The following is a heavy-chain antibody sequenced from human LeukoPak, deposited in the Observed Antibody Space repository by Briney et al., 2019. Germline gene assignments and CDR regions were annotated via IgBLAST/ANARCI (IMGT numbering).Heavy chain of an antibody. J-gene: IGHJ3*02. V-gene: IGHV4-34*01. CDR3: ASGRGLDAFDI. CDR1: GGSFRGYY. CDR2: INHSGST. Sequence: SETLCLTCAVYGGSFRGYYWSWIRQPPGKELERIGEINHSGSTNYNPSLKSRVTISVDTSKNQFSLKLSSVTAADTAVYYCASGRGLDAFDIWGQGTMVTVSS.